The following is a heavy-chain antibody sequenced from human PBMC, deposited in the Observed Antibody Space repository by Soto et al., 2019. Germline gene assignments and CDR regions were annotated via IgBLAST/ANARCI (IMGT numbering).Heavy chain of an antibody. D-gene: IGHD6-25*01. CDR1: GFGVSSSW. CDR3: VRDGSGNLYLNWFDP. V-gene: IGHV3-7*01. CDR2: IKPDGSAL. J-gene: IGHJ5*02. Sequence: XGSLRLSFADSGFGVSSSWMTWVRQAPGKGLEWVANIKPDGSALYYADSVKGRFTISRDNAGNSLYLQMNSLRDEDTAIYYCVRDGSGNLYLNWFDPWGQGTRVTVSS.